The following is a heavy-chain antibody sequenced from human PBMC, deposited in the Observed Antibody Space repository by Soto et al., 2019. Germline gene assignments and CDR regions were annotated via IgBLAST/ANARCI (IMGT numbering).Heavy chain of an antibody. CDR1: GYTFTSYG. CDR2: ISAYNGNT. CDR3: ARDKGHCSGSYYGV. D-gene: IGHD3-10*02. J-gene: IGHJ4*02. Sequence: QVQLVQSGAEVKKPGASVKVACKASGYTFTSYGINWVRQAPGQGLEWMGWISAYNGNTNYAQKLQGRVTMTTDTTTSTAYMELRILRSDNTAVFYSARDKGHCSGSYYGVWGQGTLVTVSS. V-gene: IGHV1-18*01.